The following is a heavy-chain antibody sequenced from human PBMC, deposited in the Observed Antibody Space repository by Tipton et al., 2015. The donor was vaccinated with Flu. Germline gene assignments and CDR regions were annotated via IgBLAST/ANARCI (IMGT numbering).Heavy chain of an antibody. CDR1: GGSIRSNNYN. J-gene: IGHJ4*02. D-gene: IGHD3-22*01. Sequence: TLSLTCTVSGGSIRSNNYNWGWLRQPPGKGLEWIGSVNYGGGTSYNPSLESLLTISLDTPKNHFSLRLSSVTAADTAVYYCATRRDYYDSSEFDYWGQGALVTVSS. CDR2: VNYGGGT. CDR3: ATRRDYYDSSEFDY. V-gene: IGHV4-39*07.